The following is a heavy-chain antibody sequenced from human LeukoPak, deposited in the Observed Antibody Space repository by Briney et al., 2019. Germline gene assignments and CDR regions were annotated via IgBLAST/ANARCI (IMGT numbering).Heavy chain of an antibody. CDR2: ISSSSSTI. CDR1: GFTFSSYS. CDR3: AGNIYSSSSNWFDP. V-gene: IGHV3-48*04. Sequence: PGGSLRLSCAASGFTFSSYSMNWVRQAPGKGLEWVSYISSSSSTIYYADSVKGRFTISRDNAKNSLYLQMNSLRAEDTAVYYCAGNIYSSSSNWFDPWGQGTLVTVSS. J-gene: IGHJ5*02. D-gene: IGHD6-13*01.